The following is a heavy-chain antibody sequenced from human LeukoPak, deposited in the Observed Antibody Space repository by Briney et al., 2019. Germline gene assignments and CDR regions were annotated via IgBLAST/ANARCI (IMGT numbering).Heavy chain of an antibody. D-gene: IGHD1-26*01. CDR2: ISYDGSNK. Sequence: PGRSLRLSCAASGFTFSSYGMRWVRQAPGKGLEWVAVISYDGSNKYYADSVKGRFTISRDNSKNTLYLQMNSLRAEDTAVYYCAKDSGKVGAIDYWGQGTLVTVSS. V-gene: IGHV3-30*18. CDR3: AKDSGKVGAIDY. CDR1: GFTFSSYG. J-gene: IGHJ4*02.